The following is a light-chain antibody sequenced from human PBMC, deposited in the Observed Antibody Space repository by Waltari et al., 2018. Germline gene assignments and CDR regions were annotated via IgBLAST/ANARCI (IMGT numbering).Light chain of an antibody. Sequence: QSALTQPPSASGSPGQSVTISCTGTSSDVAGYNYVSWYQQHPGKAPNVIIFEVSKRASGVPDRFTCSKSGNTASLTVSGLQAEDEADYYCCSYAGSNNLVFGGGTKLTVL. V-gene: IGLV2-8*01. CDR2: EVS. CDR1: SSDVAGYNY. J-gene: IGLJ2*01. CDR3: CSYAGSNNLV.